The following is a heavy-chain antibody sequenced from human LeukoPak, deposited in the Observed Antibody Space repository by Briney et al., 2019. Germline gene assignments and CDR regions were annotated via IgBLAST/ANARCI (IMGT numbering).Heavy chain of an antibody. J-gene: IGHJ6*02. V-gene: IGHV1-69*13. CDR2: IIPIFGTA. Sequence: SVKVSCKASGGTLSSYAISCVRQAPGQGLEWMGGIIPIFGTANYAQKFQGRVTITADESTSTAYMELSSLRSEDTAVYYCARLPMVRGLNYYGMDVWGQGTTVTVSS. D-gene: IGHD3-10*01. CDR1: GGTLSSYA. CDR3: ARLPMVRGLNYYGMDV.